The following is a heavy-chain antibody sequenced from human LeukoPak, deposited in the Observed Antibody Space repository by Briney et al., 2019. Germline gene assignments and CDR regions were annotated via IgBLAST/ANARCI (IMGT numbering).Heavy chain of an antibody. CDR2: ASYNGKT. D-gene: IGHD3-22*01. Sequence: SETLSLTCTVSGVSISYHYWNWIRQPPGKGLEWIGEASYNGKTNYNPSLKGRVTISLDTSKNQFSLRLSSVTAADTAVYYCAREVYDSSGYYFPPEHFDYWGQGTLVTVSS. CDR1: GVSISYHY. J-gene: IGHJ4*02. V-gene: IGHV4-59*11. CDR3: AREVYDSSGYYFPPEHFDY.